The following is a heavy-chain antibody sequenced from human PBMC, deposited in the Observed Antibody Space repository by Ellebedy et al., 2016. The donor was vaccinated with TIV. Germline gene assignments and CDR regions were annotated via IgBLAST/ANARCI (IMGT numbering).Heavy chain of an antibody. J-gene: IGHJ5*02. CDR2: INPSGGST. CDR3: ARDFTLRDYDYVWGSYRYNWFDP. D-gene: IGHD3-16*02. CDR1: GYTFTSYY. V-gene: IGHV1-46*04. Sequence: AASVKVSCKASGYTFTSYYMHWARQAPGQGLEWMGIINPSGGSTSYAQKLQGRVTMTRGTSTSTVYMELSSLRSEDTAVYYCARDFTLRDYDYVWGSYRYNWFDPWGQGTLVTVSS.